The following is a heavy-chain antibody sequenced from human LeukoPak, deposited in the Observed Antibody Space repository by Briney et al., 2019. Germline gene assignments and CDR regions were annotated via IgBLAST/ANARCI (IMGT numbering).Heavy chain of an antibody. CDR1: GDSISRYY. Sequence: KPAETLSLTCTVSGDSISRYYWSWVRQPPGKGLEWIGYIYDSAKTNYNASLISRVTISVDTSKNQFSLKLTSVTPADTAVYYCARGGGTLDYWGQGTLVTVSS. V-gene: IGHV4-59*01. CDR2: IYDSAKT. D-gene: IGHD3-16*01. CDR3: ARGGGTLDY. J-gene: IGHJ4*02.